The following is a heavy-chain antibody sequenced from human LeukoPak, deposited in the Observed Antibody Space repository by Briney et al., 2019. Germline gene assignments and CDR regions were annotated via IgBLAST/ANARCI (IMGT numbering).Heavy chain of an antibody. CDR3: ARDGDYYYGMDV. V-gene: IGHV4-61*01. J-gene: IGHJ6*02. CDR1: GGSVSSGSYY. CDR2: IYYSGST. Sequence: SETLSLTCTVSGGSVSSGSYYWSWIRQPPGKGLEWIGYIYYSGSTNYNPSLKSRVTISVDTSKNQFSLKLSSVTAADTAVYYCARDGDYYYGMDVWGQGTTVTVSS. D-gene: IGHD3-3*01.